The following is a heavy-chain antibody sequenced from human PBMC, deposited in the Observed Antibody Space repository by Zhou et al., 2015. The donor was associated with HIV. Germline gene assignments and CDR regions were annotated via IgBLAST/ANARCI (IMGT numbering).Heavy chain of an antibody. V-gene: IGHV1-69*01. J-gene: IGHJ4*02. CDR3: ARDLVSDGGNIAYFDY. Sequence: QVQLVQSGAEVKKPGSSVKVSCKASGGTFSSYAISWVRQAPGQGLEWMGGIIPIFGTANYAQKFQGRVTITADESTSTAYMELSSLRSEDTAVYYCARDLVSDGGNIAYFDYWGQGNPGSPSPQ. CDR2: IIPIFGTA. CDR1: GGTFSSYA. D-gene: IGHD4-23*01.